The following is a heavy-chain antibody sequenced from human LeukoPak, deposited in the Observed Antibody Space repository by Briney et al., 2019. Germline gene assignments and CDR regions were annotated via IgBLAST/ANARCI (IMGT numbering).Heavy chain of an antibody. Sequence: SETLSLTCTVSGGSISSYYWSWLRQPPGKGLAWIGYTYYSGSTNYNPSLKSRVTISVDTSKNQFSLKLSSVTAADTSVYYCAREAGTTSEGAFDIWGQGTMVTVSS. J-gene: IGHJ3*02. CDR3: AREAGTTSEGAFDI. V-gene: IGHV4-59*01. D-gene: IGHD1-1*01. CDR2: TYYSGST. CDR1: GGSISSYY.